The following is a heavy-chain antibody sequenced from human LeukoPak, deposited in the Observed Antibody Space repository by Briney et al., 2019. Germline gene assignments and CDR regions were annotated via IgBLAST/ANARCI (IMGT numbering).Heavy chain of an antibody. CDR2: ISYDGSNK. V-gene: IGHV3-30*14. D-gene: IGHD3-10*01. J-gene: IGHJ6*03. CDR3: ARVRGGSGLYYYYYYYMDV. Sequence: GGSLRLSCAASGFTFSSYAMHWVRQAPGKGLEWVAVISYDGSNKYYADSVKGRFTISRDNSKNTLYLQTDSLRAEDTAVYYCARVRGGSGLYYYYYYYMDVWGKGTTVTISS. CDR1: GFTFSSYA.